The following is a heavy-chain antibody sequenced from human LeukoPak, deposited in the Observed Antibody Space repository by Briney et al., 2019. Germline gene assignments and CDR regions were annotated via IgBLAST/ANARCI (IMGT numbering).Heavy chain of an antibody. V-gene: IGHV4-4*07. CDR2: IYISGSGST. D-gene: IGHD3-9*01. Sequence: KPSETLSLTCTVSGGSISSYYWSWIRQPAGKGLEWIGRIYISGSGSTNYNPSLKSRVTMSVDTSKNQFSLKLSSVTAADTAVYYCARSGWADYDILTGYPYNWFDPWGQGTLVTVSS. CDR1: GGSISSYY. CDR3: ARSGWADYDILTGYPYNWFDP. J-gene: IGHJ5*02.